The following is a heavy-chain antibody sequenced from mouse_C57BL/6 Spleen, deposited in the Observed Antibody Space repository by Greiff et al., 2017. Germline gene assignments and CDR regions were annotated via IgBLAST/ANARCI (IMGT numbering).Heavy chain of an antibody. CDR3: ARYANYSSPMDY. CDR2: IHPNSGST. V-gene: IGHV1-64*01. J-gene: IGHJ4*01. D-gene: IGHD1-1*01. CDR1: GYTFTSYW. Sequence: QVQLQQPGAELVKPGASVKLSCKASGYTFTSYWMHWVKQRPGQGLEWIGMIHPNSGSTNYNEKFKSKATLTVDKSSSTAYMQLISLTSEDSAVYYCARYANYSSPMDYWGQGTSVTVSS.